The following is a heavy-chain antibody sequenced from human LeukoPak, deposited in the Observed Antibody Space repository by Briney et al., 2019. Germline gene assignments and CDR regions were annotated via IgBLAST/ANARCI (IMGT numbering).Heavy chain of an antibody. Sequence: GASVKVSCKASGYTFTSYGISWVRQAPGQGLEWMGWISAYNGNTNYAQKHQGRVTITTDTSTSTAYMELRSLRSDDTAVYYCARDYSGDCSSTSCYTGNWFDPWGQGTLVTVSS. CDR1: GYTFTSYG. D-gene: IGHD2-2*02. V-gene: IGHV1-18*01. CDR2: ISAYNGNT. J-gene: IGHJ5*02. CDR3: ARDYSGDCSSTSCYTGNWFDP.